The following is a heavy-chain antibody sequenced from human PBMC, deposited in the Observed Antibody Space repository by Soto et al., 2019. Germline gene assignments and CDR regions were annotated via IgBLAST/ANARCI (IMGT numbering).Heavy chain of an antibody. D-gene: IGHD3-3*01. CDR3: AKDKDWSGVYGMDV. CDR1: GFTFSSYA. CDR2: INGGSTT. J-gene: IGHJ6*02. Sequence: EVQLLESGGGLVQTGGSLRLSCAASGFTFSSYAMSWVRQAPGKGLEWVTAINGGSTTYYADSVKGRFTISRDNSKNTLYLQMNSLRAEDTAVYYCAKDKDWSGVYGMDVWGQGTTVTVSS. V-gene: IGHV3-23*01.